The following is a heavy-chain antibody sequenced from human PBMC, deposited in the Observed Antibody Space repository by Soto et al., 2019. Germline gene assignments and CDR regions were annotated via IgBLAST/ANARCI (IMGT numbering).Heavy chain of an antibody. CDR3: ARCTVDTIVTSGWCHYLDP. CDR2: VSGSGGTT. J-gene: IGHJ5*02. Sequence: EVQLLDSGGGLVQPGGSLRLSCAASGLTFSSSAMSWVRQAPGKGLEWVSAVSGSGGTTYYADSVRGRFTISRDNSKNTLYLQMNSLRAEDTAIDFCARCTVDTIVTSGWCHYLDPWGQGTLVTVSS. CDR1: GLTFSSSA. V-gene: IGHV3-23*01. D-gene: IGHD6-19*01.